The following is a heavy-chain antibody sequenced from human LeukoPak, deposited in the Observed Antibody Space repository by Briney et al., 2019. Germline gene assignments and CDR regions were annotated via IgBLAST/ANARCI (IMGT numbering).Heavy chain of an antibody. D-gene: IGHD3-9*01. J-gene: IGHJ6*02. V-gene: IGHV4-59*01. CDR2: IYYSGST. CDR3: ARKYYDILTGYTAMDV. CDR1: GGSINSSY. Sequence: PSETLSLTCTVSGGSINSSYWNWIRQPPGKGLEWIGYIYYSGSTTYNPSLKSRATISVDTSKNQFSLKMRSVTAADTAVYYCARKYYDILTGYTAMDVWGQGTTVTVSS.